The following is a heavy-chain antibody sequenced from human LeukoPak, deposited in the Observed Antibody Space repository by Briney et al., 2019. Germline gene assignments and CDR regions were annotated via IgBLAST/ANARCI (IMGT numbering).Heavy chain of an antibody. CDR2: ISGSGDST. V-gene: IGHV3-23*01. Sequence: GGSLRLSCAASGFTFSTYAVNWVRQAPGKGLEWVSTISGSGDSTYYADSVKGRFTISRDNSKDTLYLQMSSVRVDDPAVYYCARDRGRYYDSRGFYWGYYFDSWGQGILVTVST. CDR3: ARDRGRYYDSRGFYWGYYFDS. D-gene: IGHD3-22*01. CDR1: GFTFSTYA. J-gene: IGHJ4*02.